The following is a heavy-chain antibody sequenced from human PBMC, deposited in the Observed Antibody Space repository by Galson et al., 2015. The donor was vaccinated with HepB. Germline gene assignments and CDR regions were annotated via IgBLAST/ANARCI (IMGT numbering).Heavy chain of an antibody. V-gene: IGHV2-70*11. CDR1: GFSLSTSGMC. CDR2: IDWDDDK. J-gene: IGHJ4*02. D-gene: IGHD4-17*01. Sequence: PALVKPTQTLTLTCTFSGFSLSTSGMCVSWIRQPPGKALEWLARIDWDDDKYYSTSLKTRLTISKDTSKNQVVLTMTNMDPVDTATYYCARIRFRYGDQHWFDYWGQGTLVTVSS. CDR3: ARIRFRYGDQHWFDY.